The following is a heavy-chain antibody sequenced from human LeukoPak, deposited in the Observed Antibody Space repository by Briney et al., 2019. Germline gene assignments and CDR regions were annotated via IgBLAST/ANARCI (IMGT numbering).Heavy chain of an antibody. V-gene: IGHV3-30-3*01. CDR2: ISYDGSNK. CDR3: AGAWEGGAFDI. Sequence: PGGSLRLSCAASGFTFSSYAMHWVRQAPGKGLEWVAVISYDGSNKYYTDSVKGRFTISRDNSKNTLWLQMNSLRAEDTAVYYCAGAWEGGAFDIWGQGTMVTISS. D-gene: IGHD1-26*01. CDR1: GFTFSSYA. J-gene: IGHJ3*02.